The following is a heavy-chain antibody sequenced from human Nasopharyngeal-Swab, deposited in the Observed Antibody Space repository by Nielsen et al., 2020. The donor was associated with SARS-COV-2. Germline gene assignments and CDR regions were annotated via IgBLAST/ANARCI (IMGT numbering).Heavy chain of an antibody. J-gene: IGHJ6*03. CDR2: ISSSSSYI. D-gene: IGHD3-10*01. CDR1: GFPFSSYS. Sequence: GESLKISCAASGFPFSSYSMNWFRQAPGQGLEWVSSISSSSSYIYYADSVKGRFTISRDNAKNSLYLQMNSLRAEDTAVYYCARDGGDYYGSGSYLPHMDVWGKGTTVTVSS. CDR3: ARDGGDYYGSGSYLPHMDV. V-gene: IGHV3-21*01.